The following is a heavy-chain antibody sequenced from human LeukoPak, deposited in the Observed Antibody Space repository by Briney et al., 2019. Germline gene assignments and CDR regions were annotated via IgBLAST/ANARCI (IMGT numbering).Heavy chain of an antibody. Sequence: SETLSLTCTVSGGSISSYYWSWIRQPPGKGLEWIGYIYYSGSTNYNPSLKSRVTISVDTSKNQFSLKLSSVTAADTAVYYCARLHGSGSPIDYWGQGTLVTVSS. CDR3: ARLHGSGSPIDY. CDR1: GGSISSYY. V-gene: IGHV4-59*08. D-gene: IGHD3-10*01. CDR2: IYYSGST. J-gene: IGHJ4*02.